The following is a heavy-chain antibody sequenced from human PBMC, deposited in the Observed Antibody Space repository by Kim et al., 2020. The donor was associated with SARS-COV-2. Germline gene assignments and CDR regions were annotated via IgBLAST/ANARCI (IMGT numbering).Heavy chain of an antibody. D-gene: IGHD3-22*01. CDR3: AKDQYYSSGSRYDY. J-gene: IGHJ4*02. Sequence: GGSLRLSCAASGFAFSSYAMSWVGQAPGKGLEWVSSISGSGGTTYYPDSVKGRFSISRDNSKNTLYMQMNSLRAEETAVYYCAKDQYYSSGSRYDYWGQGTLVTVSS. CDR2: ISGSGGTT. V-gene: IGHV3-23*01. CDR1: GFAFSSYA.